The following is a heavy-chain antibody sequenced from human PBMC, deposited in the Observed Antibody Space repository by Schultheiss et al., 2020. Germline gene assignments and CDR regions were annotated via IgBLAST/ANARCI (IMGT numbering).Heavy chain of an antibody. D-gene: IGHD3-22*01. V-gene: IGHV5-51*01. J-gene: IGHJ5*02. CDR2: VFPGDSDT. Sequence: GGSLRLSCKGSGYSFANYWIGWVRQMPGKGLEWMAIVFPGDSDTRYSPSFQGQVTVSADKSIDTAYLQWSSLKASDTAMYYCARLNVDSSGCNKCDWFDPWGQGTLVNVSS. CDR1: GYSFANYW. CDR3: ARLNVDSSGCNKCDWFDP.